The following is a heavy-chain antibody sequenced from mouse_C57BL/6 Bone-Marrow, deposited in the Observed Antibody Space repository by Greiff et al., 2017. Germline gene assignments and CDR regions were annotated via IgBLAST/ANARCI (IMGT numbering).Heavy chain of an antibody. CDR2: INPNYGTT. CDR1: GYSFTDYN. CDR3: ASPYYGSSYSSMDY. V-gene: IGHV1-39*01. J-gene: IGHJ4*01. Sequence: EVQVVESGPELVKPGASVKISCKASGYSFTDYNMNWVKQSNGKSLEWIGVINPNYGTTSYNQKFKGKATLTVDQYSSTAYMQLNSLTSEDSAVYYCASPYYGSSYSSMDYWGQGTSVTVSS. D-gene: IGHD1-1*01.